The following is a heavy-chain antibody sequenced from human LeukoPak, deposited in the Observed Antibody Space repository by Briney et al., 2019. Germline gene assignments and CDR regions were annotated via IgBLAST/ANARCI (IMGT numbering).Heavy chain of an antibody. CDR1: GGSFSGYY. V-gene: IGHV4-34*01. Sequence: SETLSLTCAVYGGSFSGYYWSWIRQPPGKGLEWIGEINHSRRTHYNPSLKSRVTISVDTSKNQFSLKLSSVTAADTAVYYCARAGPSSSWHQFDYWGQGTLVTVSS. J-gene: IGHJ4*02. CDR3: ARAGPSSSWHQFDY. CDR2: INHSRRT. D-gene: IGHD6-13*01.